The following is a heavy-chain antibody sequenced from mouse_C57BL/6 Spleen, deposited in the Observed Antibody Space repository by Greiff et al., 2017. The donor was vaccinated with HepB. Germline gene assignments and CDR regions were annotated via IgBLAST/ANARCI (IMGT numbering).Heavy chain of an antibody. D-gene: IGHD1-1*01. CDR1: GFTFSSYA. Sequence: EVQGVESGGGLVKPGGSLKLSCAASGFTFSSYAMSWVRQTPEKRLEWVATISDGGSYTYYPDNVKGRFTISRDNAKNNLYLQMSHLKSEDTAMYYCARDRTTVGLDYWGQGTTLTVSS. CDR3: ARDRTTVGLDY. V-gene: IGHV5-4*01. J-gene: IGHJ2*01. CDR2: ISDGGSYT.